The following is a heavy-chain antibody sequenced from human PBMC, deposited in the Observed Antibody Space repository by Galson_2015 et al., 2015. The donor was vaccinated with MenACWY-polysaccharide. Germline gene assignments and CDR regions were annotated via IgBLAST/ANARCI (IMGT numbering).Heavy chain of an antibody. J-gene: IGHJ4*02. Sequence: SVKVSCKASGYTFATYAMHWVRQAPGQRPEWMGWFNAGNGNTKYSQKFQGRLTITWDTSASTAYMDLSSLRSEDTAVYYCARIIARKYTFADSWGQGTLVTVSS. V-gene: IGHV1-3*01. CDR2: FNAGNGNT. D-gene: IGHD2-21*01. CDR3: ARIIARKYTFADS. CDR1: GYTFATYA.